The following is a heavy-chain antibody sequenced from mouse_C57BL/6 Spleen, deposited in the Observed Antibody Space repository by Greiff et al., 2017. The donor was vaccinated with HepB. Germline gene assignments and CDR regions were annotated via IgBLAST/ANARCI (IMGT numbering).Heavy chain of an antibody. D-gene: IGHD1-1*01. Sequence: EVQLQESGPGMVKPSQSLSLTCTVTGYSITSGYDWHWIRHFPGNKLEWMGYISYSGSTNYNPSLKSRISITHDTSKNHFFLKLNSVTTEDTATYYCARADYGSSASFAYWGQGTLVTVSA. CDR1: GYSITSGYD. CDR2: ISYSGST. CDR3: ARADYGSSASFAY. J-gene: IGHJ3*01. V-gene: IGHV3-1*01.